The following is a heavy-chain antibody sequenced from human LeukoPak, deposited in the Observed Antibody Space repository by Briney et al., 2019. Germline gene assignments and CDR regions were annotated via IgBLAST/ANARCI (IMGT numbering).Heavy chain of an antibody. CDR3: ARDRGSGWYWFDY. D-gene: IGHD6-19*01. J-gene: IGHJ4*02. CDR1: GGTFSSYA. Sequence: SVKVSCXASGGTFSSYAISWVRQAPGQGLEWMGRIIPIFGTANYAQKFQGRVTITTDESTSTAYMELSSLRSEDTAVYYCARDRGSGWYWFDYWGQGTLVTVSS. CDR2: IIPIFGTA. V-gene: IGHV1-69*05.